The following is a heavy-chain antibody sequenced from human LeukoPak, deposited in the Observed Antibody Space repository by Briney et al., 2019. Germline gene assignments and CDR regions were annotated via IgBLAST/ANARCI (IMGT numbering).Heavy chain of an antibody. V-gene: IGHV4-34*01. CDR2: INHSGST. CDR3: ARGLTVVVVAATLSDWFDP. D-gene: IGHD2-15*01. CDR1: GGSFSGYY. J-gene: IGHJ5*02. Sequence: PSETLSLTCAVYGGSFSGYYWSWIRQPPGKGLEWIGEINHSGSTNYNPSLKSRVTISVDTSKNQFSLKLSSVTAADTAVYCCARGLTVVVVAATLSDWFDPWGQGTLVTVSS.